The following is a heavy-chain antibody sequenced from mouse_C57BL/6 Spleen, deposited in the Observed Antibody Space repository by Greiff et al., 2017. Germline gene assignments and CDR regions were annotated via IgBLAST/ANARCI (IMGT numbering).Heavy chain of an antibody. CDR1: GYAFSSYW. J-gene: IGHJ3*01. D-gene: IGHD2-3*01. V-gene: IGHV1-80*01. CDR3: ARVGIYEDGYYDWFAY. Sequence: VQLQQSGAELVKPGASVKMSCKASGYAFSSYWMNWVKQRPGQGLEWIGQIYPGDGGTNYNGKFKGKATLTADKSSSTAYMQLSSLTSVDSAVYFCARVGIYEDGYYDWFAYWGQGTLVTVSA. CDR2: IYPGDGGT.